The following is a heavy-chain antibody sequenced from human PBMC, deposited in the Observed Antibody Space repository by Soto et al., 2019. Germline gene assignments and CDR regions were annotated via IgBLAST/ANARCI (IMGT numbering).Heavy chain of an antibody. Sequence: EVQLVESGGGLVQPGRSLRLSCAASGFIFDDYAMHWVRQAPGKGLEWVSGISWNSGSIGYADSVKGRFTISRDNAKNSLYLQMNSLRPEDTALYYCARDRDCSFWSGNYDRWGQGTLVTVSS. CDR2: ISWNSGSI. J-gene: IGHJ5*02. D-gene: IGHD3-3*01. CDR3: ARDRDCSFWSGNYDR. V-gene: IGHV3-9*01. CDR1: GFIFDDYA.